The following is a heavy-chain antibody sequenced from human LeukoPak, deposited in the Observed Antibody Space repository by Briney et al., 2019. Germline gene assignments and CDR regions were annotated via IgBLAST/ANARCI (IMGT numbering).Heavy chain of an antibody. CDR3: ARGLFLSGYLDAFDI. V-gene: IGHV3-30*02. D-gene: IGHD3-22*01. J-gene: IGHJ3*02. CDR1: GFTFSSYG. CDR2: IRYDGSNK. Sequence: GGSLRLSCAASGFTFSSYGMHWVRQAPGKGLEWVAFIRYDGSNKYYADSVKGRYTISRDNSKNTVYLQMNSLRVEDTAVYYCARGLFLSGYLDAFDIWGQGTVVTVSS.